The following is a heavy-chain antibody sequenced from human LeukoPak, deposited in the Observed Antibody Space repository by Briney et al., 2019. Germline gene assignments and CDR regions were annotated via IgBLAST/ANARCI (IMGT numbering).Heavy chain of an antibody. CDR1: GFTFSNYW. CDR2: IKQDGSEK. J-gene: IGHJ4*02. D-gene: IGHD2-21*01. V-gene: IGHV3-7*01. Sequence: PGGSLRLSCAASGFTFSNYWMSWVRQAPGKGLEWVANIKQDGSEKYYVDSVKGRFTISRDNAKNSLYLQMSSLRAEDTAVYYCARDLFSDSDYWGQGTLVTVSS. CDR3: ARDLFSDSDY.